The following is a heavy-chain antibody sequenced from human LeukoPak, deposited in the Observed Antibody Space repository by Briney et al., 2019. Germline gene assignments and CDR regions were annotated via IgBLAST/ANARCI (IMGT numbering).Heavy chain of an antibody. D-gene: IGHD6-13*01. J-gene: IGHJ3*02. CDR2: IYYSGST. Sequence: SETLSLTCTVSGGTISSYYWSWIRQPPGKGLEWIGYIYYSGSTNYNPSLKSRVTISVDTSKNQFSLKLSSVTAADTAVYYCARDGGQLVRAFDIWGQGTMVTVSS. V-gene: IGHV4-59*01. CDR3: ARDGGQLVRAFDI. CDR1: GGTISSYY.